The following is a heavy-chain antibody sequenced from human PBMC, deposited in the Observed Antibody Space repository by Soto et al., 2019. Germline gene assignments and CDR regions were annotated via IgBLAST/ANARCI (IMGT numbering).Heavy chain of an antibody. V-gene: IGHV1-46*01. J-gene: IGHJ6*04. CDR2: INPYDVSK. CDR3: ANGAVGGSTGFYCYYGMYV. D-gene: IGHD2-2*01. Sequence: QVQRVQSGAEVKKPGASVKVSCKASGFTFTNYFFHWVRQAPRQGLEWMGIINPYDVSKNYQQSLQGRVTMTSVTCASTVYMVLRSLRYENTAVYFCANGAVGGSTGFYCYYGMYVWGNGTMITVS. CDR1: GFTFTNYF.